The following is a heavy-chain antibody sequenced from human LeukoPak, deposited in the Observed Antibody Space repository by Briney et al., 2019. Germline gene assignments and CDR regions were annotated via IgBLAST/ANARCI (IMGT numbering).Heavy chain of an antibody. J-gene: IGHJ6*03. CDR2: IYYSGST. D-gene: IGHD6-13*01. CDR3: ARGRASSWYDLDYYYYYYMDV. CDR1: GASINSGSYY. Sequence: PSQTLSLTCTVSGASINSGSYYWSWIRQPPGKGLEWIGYIYYSGSTNYNPSLKSRVTISVDTSKNQFSLKLSSVTAADTAVYYCARGRASSWYDLDYYYYYYMDVWGKGTTVTISS. V-gene: IGHV4-61*01.